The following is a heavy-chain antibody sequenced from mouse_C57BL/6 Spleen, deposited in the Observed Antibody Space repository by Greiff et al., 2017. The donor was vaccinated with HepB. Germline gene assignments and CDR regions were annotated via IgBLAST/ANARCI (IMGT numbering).Heavy chain of an antibody. Sequence: QVQLQQSGAELAKPGASVKLSCKASGYTFTSYWMHWVKQRPGQGLEWIGMIHPNSGSTNYNEKFKSKATLTVDKSSSTAYMQLSSLTSEDSAVYYCAEEGLRRGDAMDYWGQGTSDTVSS. CDR2: IHPNSGST. J-gene: IGHJ4*01. D-gene: IGHD2-4*01. CDR1: GYTFTSYW. CDR3: AEEGLRRGDAMDY. V-gene: IGHV1-64*01.